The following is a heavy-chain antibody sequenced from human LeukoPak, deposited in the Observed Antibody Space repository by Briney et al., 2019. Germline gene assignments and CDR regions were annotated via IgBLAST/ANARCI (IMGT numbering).Heavy chain of an antibody. Sequence: SVKVSCKASGGTFSSYAISGVRQAPGQGLEWMGRIIPIFGTANYAQKFQGRVTITTDESTSPAYMELSSLRSEDTAVYYWAGDAMERAAAGQFFDYWGQGTLVTVSS. CDR3: AGDAMERAAAGQFFDY. CDR1: GGTFSSYA. D-gene: IGHD6-13*01. V-gene: IGHV1-69*05. J-gene: IGHJ4*02. CDR2: IIPIFGTA.